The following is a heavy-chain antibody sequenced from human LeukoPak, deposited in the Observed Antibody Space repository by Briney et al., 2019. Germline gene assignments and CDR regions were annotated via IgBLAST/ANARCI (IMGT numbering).Heavy chain of an antibody. J-gene: IGHJ4*02. V-gene: IGHV1-18*04. CDR3: ARDPSNSAGYHAHFDS. D-gene: IGHD5-12*01. CDR2: ISCYNGDT. Sequence: ASVKVSCKASGYTFTHHGISWVRQAPGQGLEWMGWISCYNGDTMYAQNVQGRATMTTDTSTTTAYIELRSLSPDDTAMYYCARDPSNSAGYHAHFDSWGQGTLVTVSS. CDR1: GYTFTHHG.